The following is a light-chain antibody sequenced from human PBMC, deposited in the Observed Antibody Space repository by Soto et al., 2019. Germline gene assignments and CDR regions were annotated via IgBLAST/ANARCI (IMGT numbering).Light chain of an antibody. J-gene: IGLJ1*01. V-gene: IGLV2-14*03. CDR3: KTYDSSLSGLYV. Sequence: QSVLTQPASVSGSPGQSITISCTGTSSDVGGYNYVSWYQQHPGKGPKLMIYEVSNRPSGVSNRXXXXXXGTSASLAIAGXXTEDEGDYYCKTYDSSLSGLYVFGTGTKVTVL. CDR1: SSDVGGYNY. CDR2: EVS.